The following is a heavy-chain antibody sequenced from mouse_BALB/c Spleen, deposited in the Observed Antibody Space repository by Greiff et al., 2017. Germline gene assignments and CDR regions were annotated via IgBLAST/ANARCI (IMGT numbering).Heavy chain of an antibody. CDR3: ARSRTTATQGYYAMDY. V-gene: IGHV1-14*01. Sequence: VQLQQSGPELVKPGASVKMSCKASGYTFTSYVMHWVKQKPGQGLEWIGYINPYNDGTKYNEKFKGKATLTSDKSSSTAYMELSSLTSEDSAVYSCARSRTTATQGYYAMDYWGQGTSVTVSS. CDR1: GYTFTSYV. D-gene: IGHD1-2*01. J-gene: IGHJ4*01. CDR2: INPYNDGT.